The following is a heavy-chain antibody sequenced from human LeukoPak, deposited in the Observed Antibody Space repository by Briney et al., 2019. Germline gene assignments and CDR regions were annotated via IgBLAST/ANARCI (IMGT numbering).Heavy chain of an antibody. J-gene: IGHJ3*02. CDR1: GFTFSSYA. CDR3: ARDSPFRWFSSGSFAFDI. CDR2: ISGSGGST. V-gene: IGHV3-23*01. D-gene: IGHD1-26*01. Sequence: GGSLRLSCAASGFTFSSYAMSWVRQAPGKGLEWVSAISGSGGSTYYADSVKGRFTISRDNSKNTLYLQMNSLRAEDTAVYYCARDSPFRWFSSGSFAFDIWGQGTMVTVSS.